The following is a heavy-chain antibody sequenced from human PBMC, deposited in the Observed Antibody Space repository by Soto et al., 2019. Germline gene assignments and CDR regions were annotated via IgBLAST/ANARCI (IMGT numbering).Heavy chain of an antibody. CDR2: IYYXGST. CDR1: GDSINNRSYY. D-gene: IGHD2-21*02. V-gene: IGHV4-39*01. CDR3: ARQRTSVVTQAYFDS. J-gene: IGHJ4*02. Sequence: SETLSLTCTVTGDSINNRSYYWGWIRQPPGKGLEWIGSIYYXGSTYNNPSLKSRVSMSVDTSKNQFSLKLRSVTAADTALYYCARQRTSVVTQAYFDSWGQGSLVTVSS.